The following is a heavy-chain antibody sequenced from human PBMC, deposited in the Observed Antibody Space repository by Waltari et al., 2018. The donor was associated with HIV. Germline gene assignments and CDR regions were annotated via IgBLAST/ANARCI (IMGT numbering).Heavy chain of an antibody. CDR3: VRDSGRGRAFDF. Sequence: QVLLVQSGSELKKPGASVKISCKASGYTFTSSSINWVRQAPGQGLEWMGWINTNTGNPMYAPGFTGRFVFSLDTSVNTAYLEISGPTTEDTAVYYCVRDSGRGRAFDFWGQGTMVSVSS. D-gene: IGHD6-25*01. CDR1: GYTFTSSS. J-gene: IGHJ3*01. CDR2: INTNTGNP. V-gene: IGHV7-4-1*02.